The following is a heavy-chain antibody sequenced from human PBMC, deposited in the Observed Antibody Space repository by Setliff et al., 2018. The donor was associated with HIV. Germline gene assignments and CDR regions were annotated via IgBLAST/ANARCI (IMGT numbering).Heavy chain of an antibody. Sequence: ASVKVSCKVSGHTLTELSIHWVRQAPGKGLEWLGGFDPEDVDMAYTRNPQGRVTLTEDRSTDTAYLDLSSLKSEDTAVYYCAASGLSVSGVIVDDVFDIWG. CDR3: AASGLSVSGVIVDDVFDI. V-gene: IGHV1-24*01. J-gene: IGHJ3*02. D-gene: IGHD2-21*01. CDR2: FDPEDVDM. CDR1: GHTLTELS.